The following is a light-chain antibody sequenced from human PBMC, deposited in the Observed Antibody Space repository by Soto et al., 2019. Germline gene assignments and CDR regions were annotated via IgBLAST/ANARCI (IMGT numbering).Light chain of an antibody. CDR3: SSYTSISSLV. V-gene: IGLV2-14*01. CDR1: SRDVGGYNY. Sequence: QSALTQPASVSGSPGQSITISCTGTSRDVGGYNYGSWYQQHPGKAPKLMIYEVSNRPSGVFNRFSGSKSGNTASLTISGLQAEDEADSYCSSYTSISSLVFGGGTNLTVL. J-gene: IGLJ3*02. CDR2: EVS.